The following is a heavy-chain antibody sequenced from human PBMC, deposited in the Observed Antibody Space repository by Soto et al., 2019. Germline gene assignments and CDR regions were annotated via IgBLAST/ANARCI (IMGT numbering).Heavy chain of an antibody. D-gene: IGHD3-10*01. V-gene: IGHV3-23*01. CDR2: ISVSGSNA. Sequence: GSLRLSCAASGFAFSTFALTWVRHAPGKGLEWVAAISVSGSNAYYADFVKGRFTISVNNSQNSVFLQMSSLRSDDPYVYYFATDQLRPGILYSLGVLLPYYGPWGQGTLTTASS. CDR1: GFAFSTFA. J-gene: IGHJ5*02. CDR3: ATDQLRPGILYSLGVLLPYYGP.